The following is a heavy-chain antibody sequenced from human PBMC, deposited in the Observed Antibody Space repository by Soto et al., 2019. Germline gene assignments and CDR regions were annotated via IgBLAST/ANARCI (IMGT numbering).Heavy chain of an antibody. D-gene: IGHD6-19*01. V-gene: IGHV3-21*01. CDR2: ISSSSSYI. J-gene: IGHJ4*02. CDR3: ARSKAVAASDY. CDR1: GFTFSSYS. Sequence: GGSLRLSCAASGFTFSSYSMNWVRQAPEKGLEWVSSISSSSSYIYYADSVKGRFTISRDNAKNSLYLQMNSLRAEDTAVYYCARSKAVAASDYWGQGTLVTVSS.